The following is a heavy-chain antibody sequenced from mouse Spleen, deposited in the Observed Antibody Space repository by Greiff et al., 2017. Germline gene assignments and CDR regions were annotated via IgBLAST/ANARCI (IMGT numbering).Heavy chain of an antibody. CDR3: ARALYYGDYWFAY. D-gene: IGHD2-13*01. J-gene: IGHJ3*01. V-gene: IGHV1-81*01. Sequence: LQESGAELARPGASVKLSCKASGYTFTSYGISWVKQRTGQGLEWIGEIYPRSGNTYYNEKFKGKATLTADKSSSTAYMELRSLTSEDSAVYFCARALYYGDYWFAYWGQGTLVTVSA. CDR2: IYPRSGNT. CDR1: GYTFTSYG.